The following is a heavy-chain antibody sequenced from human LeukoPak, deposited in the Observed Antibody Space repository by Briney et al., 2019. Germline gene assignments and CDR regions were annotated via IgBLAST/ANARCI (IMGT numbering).Heavy chain of an antibody. CDR1: GFTFSSYA. Sequence: GGSLRLSCAASGFTFSSYAMSWVRQAPGKGLEWVSAISGSGGSTYYADSAKGRFTISRDNSKNTLYLQMNSLRAEDTAVYYCAKDLPSGNYWRGDSDYWGQGTLVTVSS. J-gene: IGHJ4*02. D-gene: IGHD3-22*01. V-gene: IGHV3-23*01. CDR3: AKDLPSGNYWRGDSDY. CDR2: ISGSGGST.